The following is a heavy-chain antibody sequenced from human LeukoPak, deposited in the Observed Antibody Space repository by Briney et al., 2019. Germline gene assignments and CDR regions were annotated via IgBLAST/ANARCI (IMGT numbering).Heavy chain of an antibody. Sequence: SETLSLTCTVSGGSISSGGYYWSWIRQHPGKGLEWIGYIYYSGSTYYNPSLKSRVTISVDTSKNQFSLKLSSVTAADTAVYYCARAAETGIVVVPAAIGIFGFYPWGQGTLVTVSS. V-gene: IGHV4-31*03. J-gene: IGHJ5*02. CDR3: ARAAETGIVVVPAAIGIFGFYP. CDR2: IYYSGST. D-gene: IGHD2-2*01. CDR1: GGSISSGGYY.